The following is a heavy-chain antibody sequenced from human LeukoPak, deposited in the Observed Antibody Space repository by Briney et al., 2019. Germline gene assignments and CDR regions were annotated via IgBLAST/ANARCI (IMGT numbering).Heavy chain of an antibody. D-gene: IGHD5-18*01. V-gene: IGHV3-11*01. CDR3: ARDGHSYGYDYFDY. CDR2: ISSSGSTI. J-gene: IGHJ4*02. CDR1: GFSFSDYN. Sequence: GGSLRLSCAASGFSFSDYNMNWVRQAPGKGLEWVSYISSSGSTIYYADSVKGRFTISRDNAKNSLYLQMNSLRAEDTAVYYCARDGHSYGYDYFDYWGQGTLVTVSS.